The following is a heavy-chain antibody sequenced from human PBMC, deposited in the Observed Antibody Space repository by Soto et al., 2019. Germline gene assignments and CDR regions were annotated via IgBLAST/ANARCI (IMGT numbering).Heavy chain of an antibody. V-gene: IGHV4-4*07. CDR3: AREPYYDATIFDY. D-gene: IGHD3-22*01. Sequence: QVLLQESGPGLVKPSETLSLTCNVSGGSITGYYWSWIRQSAGKGLEWIGRMYSSGSTKYNPSLKSRVSMSLDTSTNHFSLKLSSVTAADTAVYYCAREPYYDATIFDYWGRGTLVTVSS. CDR1: GGSITGYY. J-gene: IGHJ4*02. CDR2: MYSSGST.